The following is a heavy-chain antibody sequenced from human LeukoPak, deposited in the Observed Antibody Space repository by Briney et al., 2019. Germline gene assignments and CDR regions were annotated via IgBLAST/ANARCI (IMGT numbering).Heavy chain of an antibody. CDR1: GFTFISSW. Sequence: AGFLRLSCAASGFTFISSWMTWVRQAPGKGLEWVGRIRSKPDGGATDYGAHVKGRFNISRDDSKNTLYLQMSSLRTEDTAVYYCATDLHFGYCTATSCANYWGKGTLVTVSS. D-gene: IGHD2-2*03. CDR3: ATDLHFGYCTATSCANY. V-gene: IGHV3-15*01. CDR2: IRSKPDGGAT. J-gene: IGHJ4*02.